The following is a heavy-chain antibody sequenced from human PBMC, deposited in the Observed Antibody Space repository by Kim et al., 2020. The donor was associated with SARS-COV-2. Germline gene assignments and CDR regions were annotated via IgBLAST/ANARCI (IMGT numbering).Heavy chain of an antibody. CDR3: ARYHLLTYFEFWSGSTADY. J-gene: IGHJ4*02. Sequence: SGPTLVKPTQTLTLTCTFSGFSLSTSGVGVGWIRQPPGKALEWLALIYWDDDQRYNPSLKTRLTITKDTSKNQVVLTMTNMDPVDTATYFCARYHLLTYFEFWSGSTADYWGQGTLVTVSS. CDR1: GFSLSTSGVG. CDR2: IYWDDDQ. D-gene: IGHD3-3*01. V-gene: IGHV2-5*02.